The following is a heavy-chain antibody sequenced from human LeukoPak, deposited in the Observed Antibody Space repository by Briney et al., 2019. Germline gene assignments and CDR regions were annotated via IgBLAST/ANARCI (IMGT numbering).Heavy chain of an antibody. CDR1: GGSFSGYY. CDR3: ARMGSYRYLAYFDY. CDR2: INHSGST. D-gene: IGHD3-16*02. Sequence: SETLSLTCAVYGGSFSGYYWSWIRQPPGKGLEWIGEINHSGSTNYNPSLRSRVTISVDTSKNQFSLKLSSVTAADTAVYYCARMGSYRYLAYFDYWGQGTLVTVSS. V-gene: IGHV4-34*01. J-gene: IGHJ4*02.